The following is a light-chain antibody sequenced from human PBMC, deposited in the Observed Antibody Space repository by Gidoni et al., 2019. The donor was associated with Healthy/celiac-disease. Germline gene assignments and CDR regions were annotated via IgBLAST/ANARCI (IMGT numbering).Light chain of an antibody. Sequence: EIVLTQSPATLSLSPGERATLSCRASQSVSSYLAWYQQQPGQDHRLLIYDASNRATGIPARFSGSGSGTDFTLTISSLEPEDFAVYDCQQRSNWPPLTFGGGTKVEIK. J-gene: IGKJ4*01. CDR1: QSVSSY. V-gene: IGKV3-11*01. CDR2: DAS. CDR3: QQRSNWPPLT.